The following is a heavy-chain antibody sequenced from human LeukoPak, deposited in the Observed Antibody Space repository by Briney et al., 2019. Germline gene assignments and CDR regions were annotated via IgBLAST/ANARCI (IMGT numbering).Heavy chain of an antibody. V-gene: IGHV3-7*01. Sequence: GGSLRLSCAAPGSTFSSYWMSWVRQAPGKGLEWVANIKQDGSEKYYVDSVKGRFTISRDNAKNSLYLQMNSLRAEDTAVYYCARDTTTVTTGGFDYWGQGTLVTVSS. J-gene: IGHJ4*02. CDR2: IKQDGSEK. CDR3: ARDTTTVTTGGFDY. D-gene: IGHD4-17*01. CDR1: GSTFSSYW.